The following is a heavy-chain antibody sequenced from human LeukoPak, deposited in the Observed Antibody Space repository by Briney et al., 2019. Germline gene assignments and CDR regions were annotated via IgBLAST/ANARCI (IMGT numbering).Heavy chain of an antibody. J-gene: IGHJ4*02. Sequence: ASETLSLTCAVYGGSFSGYYWSWVRQPPGKGLEWVGEINHSGSNNYNPSLKRRVTISVATSKNQFTLKLSSVTAADTAVNYCARGHGYDYKSSGYVDYWGQGTLVTVSS. V-gene: IGHV4-34*01. CDR3: ARGHGYDYKSSGYVDY. D-gene: IGHD3-22*01. CDR2: INHSGSN. CDR1: GGSFSGYY.